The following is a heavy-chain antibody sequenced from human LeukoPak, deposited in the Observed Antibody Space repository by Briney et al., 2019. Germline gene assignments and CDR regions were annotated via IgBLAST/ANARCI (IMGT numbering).Heavy chain of an antibody. CDR2: TRGSGNDT. CDR1: GFSASLYA. V-gene: IGHV3-23*01. CDR3: VKDPPITMVRGVIIDFDY. Sequence: RGGSLCLSCLASGFSASLYATGWVRPAAGEGRGWGAATRGSGNDTYYADSEKGRFTISRNNSKNPLYLQMNSLRAEDTAVYYCVKDPPITMVRGVIIDFDYWGQGTLVTVSS. J-gene: IGHJ4*02. D-gene: IGHD3-10*01.